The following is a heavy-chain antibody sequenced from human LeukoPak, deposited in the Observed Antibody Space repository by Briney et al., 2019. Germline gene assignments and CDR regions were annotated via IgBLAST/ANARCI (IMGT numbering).Heavy chain of an antibody. Sequence: PGRSPRLSCAASGFTFSSYGMHWVRQAPGKGLEWVAVIWYDGSNKYYADSVKGRFTISRDNSKNTLYLQMNSLRAEDTAVYYCAREEDRSSSSGLVFDYWGQGTLVTVSS. D-gene: IGHD6-6*01. CDR1: GFTFSSYG. J-gene: IGHJ4*02. CDR3: AREEDRSSSSGLVFDY. V-gene: IGHV3-33*01. CDR2: IWYDGSNK.